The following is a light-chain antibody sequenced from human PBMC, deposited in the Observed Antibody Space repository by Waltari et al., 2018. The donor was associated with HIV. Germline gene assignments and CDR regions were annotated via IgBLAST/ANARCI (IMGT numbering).Light chain of an antibody. J-gene: IGLJ2*01. CDR3: ATWTDSLSGVV. Sequence: QSVLTQSPSASGTPGQRVTISWSGSSSNIGRDYGYWYQQLPGTAPKLLLYRNNQRPSGVPDRFSGSKSGTSASLAISGLRSEDEAHYYCATWTDSLSGVVFGGGTKLRVL. CDR2: RNN. V-gene: IGLV1-47*01. CDR1: SSNIGRDY.